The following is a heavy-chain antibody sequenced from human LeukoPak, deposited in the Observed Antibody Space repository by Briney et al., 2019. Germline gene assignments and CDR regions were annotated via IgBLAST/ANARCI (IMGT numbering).Heavy chain of an antibody. CDR3: ARDLEDNVVGPAAIVYFPL. V-gene: IGHV1-18*01. Sequence: ASVKVSCKASSYTFISYGCSWLRQAPGQGLEWMGWISAYNGNTNYAQKLQGRVTMTTDTSTSTAYMELRSLRSDDTAVYYCARDLEDNVVGPAAIVYFPLGGQGTLVTVSS. D-gene: IGHD2-2*02. J-gene: IGHJ1*01. CDR2: ISAYNGNT. CDR1: SYTFISYG.